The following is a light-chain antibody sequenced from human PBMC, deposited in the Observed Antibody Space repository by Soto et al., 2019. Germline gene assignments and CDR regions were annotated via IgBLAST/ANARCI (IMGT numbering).Light chain of an antibody. J-gene: IGKJ2*01. V-gene: IGKV1-39*01. CDR3: QQSYSTPYT. CDR1: QSISNY. Sequence: DIQMTQSPSPLSASVGDRVTITCRAGQSISNYLNWYQQKPGKAPKPLIYGASSLQSGVPSRFSGSGSGTDFTLTINNLQPEDFATYYCQQSYSTPYTFGPGTKLDIK. CDR2: GAS.